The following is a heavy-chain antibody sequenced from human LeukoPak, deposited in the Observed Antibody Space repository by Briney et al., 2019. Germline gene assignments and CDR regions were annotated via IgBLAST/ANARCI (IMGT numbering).Heavy chain of an antibody. CDR2: INHSGST. D-gene: IGHD1-14*01. Sequence: SETLSLTCAVYGGSFSGYYWSWIRQPPGKGLEWIWEINHSGSTNYNPSLKSRVTISVDTSKNQFSLKLSSVTAADTAVYYCAIRNRVFGFWGQGTMVTVSS. J-gene: IGHJ3*01. CDR1: GGSFSGYY. V-gene: IGHV4-34*01. CDR3: AIRNRVFGF.